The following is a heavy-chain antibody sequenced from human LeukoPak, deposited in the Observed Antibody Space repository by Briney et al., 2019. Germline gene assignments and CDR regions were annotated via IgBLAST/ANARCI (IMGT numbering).Heavy chain of an antibody. J-gene: IGHJ4*02. CDR2: ISGSGDST. CDR3: AKIWFGELSHFDY. D-gene: IGHD3-10*01. CDR1: GFTFSSYA. Sequence: GGSLRLSCADSGFTFSSYAMTWVRQAPGKGLEWVSTISGSGDSTYYADSVKGRFTISRDNSKNTLYLQISSLRAEDTAVYYCAKIWFGELSHFDYWGQGALVTVSS. V-gene: IGHV3-23*01.